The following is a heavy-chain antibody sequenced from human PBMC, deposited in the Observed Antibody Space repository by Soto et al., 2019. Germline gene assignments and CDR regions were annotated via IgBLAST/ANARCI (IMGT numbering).Heavy chain of an antibody. CDR3: ATNHDDISGRTPLLFDS. V-gene: IGHV4-31*03. D-gene: IGHD3-22*01. Sequence: QVQLQESGPGLVKPSQTLSLTCTVSGDSIGTGGYYWDWIRQHPGKGPEWIGYIHYSGNTYYNQSLKSRLTISLDTSKNQFSLHLSSVTAADTAVYYCATNHDDISGRTPLLFDSWGQGTLVTVSS. J-gene: IGHJ4*02. CDR2: IHYSGNT. CDR1: GDSIGTGGYY.